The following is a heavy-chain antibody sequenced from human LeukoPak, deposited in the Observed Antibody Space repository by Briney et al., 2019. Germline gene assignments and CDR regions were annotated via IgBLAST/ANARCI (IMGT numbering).Heavy chain of an antibody. Sequence: RGSLCLSCAASGFTFSSYSMNWVSQAPGKGLEWVSSIGSSGSHIYYADPVTGRFTISRDNAKNSLYLQVNSLRAEDTGVYYCASNYIGAFDIWGEGRSVTVSS. CDR1: GFTFSSYS. CDR2: IGSSGSHI. V-gene: IGHV3-21*01. CDR3: ASNYIGAFDI. J-gene: IGHJ3*02. D-gene: IGHD1-1*01.